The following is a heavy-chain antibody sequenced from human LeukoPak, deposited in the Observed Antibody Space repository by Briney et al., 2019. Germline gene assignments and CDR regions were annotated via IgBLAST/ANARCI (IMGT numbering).Heavy chain of an antibody. J-gene: IGHJ4*02. D-gene: IGHD2-2*02. Sequence: GGSLRLSCAASGFTFSSYGMHWVRQAPGKGLEWVAFIRYDGSNKYYADSVKGRFTISRDNSKNTLYLQMNSLRAEDTAVYYCAPIQGGYCSSTSCYNFDYWGQGTLVTVSS. CDR3: APIQGGYCSSTSCYNFDY. V-gene: IGHV3-30*02. CDR1: GFTFSSYG. CDR2: IRYDGSNK.